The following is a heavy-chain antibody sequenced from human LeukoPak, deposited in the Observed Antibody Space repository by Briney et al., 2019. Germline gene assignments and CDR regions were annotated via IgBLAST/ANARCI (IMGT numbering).Heavy chain of an antibody. Sequence: PGGSLRLSCAASGFTVSNSYMNWVRQAPGKGLEWVSLIYSGGGTYYADSVKGRSTISRDNSKNTLYLQMNSLRAEDTAVYYCARNYYDSSAYYYFDYWGQGTLVTVSS. CDR3: ARNYYDSSAYYYFDY. CDR1: GFTVSNSY. V-gene: IGHV3-66*01. J-gene: IGHJ4*02. CDR2: IYSGGGT. D-gene: IGHD3-22*01.